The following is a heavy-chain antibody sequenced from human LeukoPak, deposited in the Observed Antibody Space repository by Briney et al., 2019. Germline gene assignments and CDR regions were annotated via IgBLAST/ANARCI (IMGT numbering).Heavy chain of an antibody. CDR2: ISWHGGNP. D-gene: IGHD2-21*01. CDR1: GFAFDDSG. Sequence: GGSLRLSCTASGFAFDDSGMHWVRQSPERGLEWVSLISWHGGNPYYADSVKGRFTTSRDNSRNMVYLQLNSLRPEDTAIYYCAKDFIRILALIPWDYWGQGTLVTVSP. CDR3: AKDFIRILALIPWDY. V-gene: IGHV3-43D*03. J-gene: IGHJ4*02.